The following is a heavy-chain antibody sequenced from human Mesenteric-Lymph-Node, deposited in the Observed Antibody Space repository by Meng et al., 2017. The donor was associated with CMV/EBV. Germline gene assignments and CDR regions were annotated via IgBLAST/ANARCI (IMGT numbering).Heavy chain of an antibody. CDR1: GFGFSAYA. V-gene: IGHV3-23*01. CDR3: ARDGPMVRGVIDY. J-gene: IGHJ4*02. D-gene: IGHD3-10*01. Sequence: GESLKISCAASGFGFSAYAMTWVRQAPGKGPEWVSGISGSGDITYYADSVKGQFTTSRDNSKNTLYLQMNSLRAEDTAVYYCARDGPMVRGVIDYWGQGTLVTVSS. CDR2: ISGSGDIT.